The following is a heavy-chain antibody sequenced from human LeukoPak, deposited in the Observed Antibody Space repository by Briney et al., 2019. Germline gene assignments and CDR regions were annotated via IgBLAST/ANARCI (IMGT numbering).Heavy chain of an antibody. CDR3: AKDFTTQMGAYTPGY. CDR2: ISYDGSNK. CDR1: GFTFSSYG. V-gene: IGHV3-30*18. J-gene: IGHJ4*02. D-gene: IGHD1-26*01. Sequence: GGSLRLSCAASGFTFSSYGMHWVRQAPGKGLEWVAVISYDGSNKYYADSVKGRFTISRDNSKNTLYLQMNSLRAEDTAVYYCAKDFTTQMGAYTPGYWGQGTLVTVSS.